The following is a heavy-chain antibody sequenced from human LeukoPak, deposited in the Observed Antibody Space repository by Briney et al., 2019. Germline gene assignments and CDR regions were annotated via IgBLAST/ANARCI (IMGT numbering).Heavy chain of an antibody. V-gene: IGHV4-39*01. D-gene: IGHD5-12*01. CDR3: ARLVATIRDLDY. CDR2: IYYSGST. J-gene: IGHJ4*02. CDR1: GGSISSSSYY. Sequence: PSETLSLTCTVSGGSISSSSYYWGWIRQPPGKWLEWIGSIYYSGSTYYNPSLKSRVTISVDTSKNQFSLKLSSVTAADTAVYYCARLVATIRDLDYWGQGTLVTVSS.